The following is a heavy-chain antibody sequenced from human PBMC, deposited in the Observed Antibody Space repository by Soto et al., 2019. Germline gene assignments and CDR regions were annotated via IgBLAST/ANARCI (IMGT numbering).Heavy chain of an antibody. CDR1: GDSITSFF. CDR3: ARVNELAPKRNAFDI. Sequence: PSETLSLTCTVSGDSITSFFWSWVRQPPEKGLEWIGYVHYSGSTNYNPSLKSRLTMSVDTSKNHFSLRLDSVTAADTAVYYCARVNELAPKRNAFDIWGQGTMVTVSS. CDR2: VHYSGST. D-gene: IGHD1-1*01. V-gene: IGHV4-59*01. J-gene: IGHJ3*02.